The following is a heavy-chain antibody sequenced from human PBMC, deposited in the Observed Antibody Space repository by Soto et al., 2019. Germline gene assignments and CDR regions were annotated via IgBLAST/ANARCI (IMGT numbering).Heavy chain of an antibody. D-gene: IGHD3-10*01. Sequence: GSLRLSCAGSGFTFRWFGMNWVRQAPGKGLEWVARISNDGSNEYYVDSVKGRFTISRDNSKNTLYLQMDSLRAEDTAVYYCAKGEVRGIIPSYFDYWGLGTLVTVAS. J-gene: IGHJ4*02. V-gene: IGHV3-30*18. CDR3: AKGEVRGIIPSYFDY. CDR1: GFTFRWFG. CDR2: ISNDGSNE.